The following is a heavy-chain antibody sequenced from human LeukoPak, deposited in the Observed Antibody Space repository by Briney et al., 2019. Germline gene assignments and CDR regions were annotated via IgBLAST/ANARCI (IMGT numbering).Heavy chain of an antibody. D-gene: IGHD3-22*01. J-gene: IGHJ4*02. CDR3: AKADYYYDSSGPLGY. Sequence: GGSLRLSCAASGFTFGSYAMSWVRQAPGKGLEWVSAISGSGGSTYYADSVKGRFTISRDNSKNTLYLQMNSLRAEDTAVYYCAKADYYYDSSGPLGYWGQGTLVTVSS. V-gene: IGHV3-23*01. CDR2: ISGSGGST. CDR1: GFTFGSYA.